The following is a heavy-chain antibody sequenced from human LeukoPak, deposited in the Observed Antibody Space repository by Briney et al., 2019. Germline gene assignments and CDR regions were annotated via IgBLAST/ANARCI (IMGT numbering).Heavy chain of an antibody. CDR3: AKGRQQWWIFDALDI. Sequence: GGSLTLSCAASRLTYSNYVMHWVRQAPAKGLAWVALISHDGGKEYYADSVKGRFTISSDNSKNTLYLQMNSMIPDDAAVYYCAKGRQQWWIFDALDIWGQGTMVTVSS. CDR2: ISHDGGKE. D-gene: IGHD5-18*01. J-gene: IGHJ3*02. V-gene: IGHV3-30*18. CDR1: RLTYSNYV.